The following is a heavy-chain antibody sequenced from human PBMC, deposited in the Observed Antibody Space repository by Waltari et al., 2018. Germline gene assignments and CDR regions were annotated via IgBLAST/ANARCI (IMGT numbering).Heavy chain of an antibody. CDR3: AKGPKDDCWSGYYYWYFDL. V-gene: IGHV3-23*04. CDR1: GFTFSSYA. Sequence: EVQLVESGGGLVQPGGSLRLSCAASGFTFSSYAMSWVRQAPGKGLEWVSAISGSGGSTYYADSVKGRFTISRDNSKNTLYLQMNSLRAEDTAVYYCAKGPKDDCWSGYYYWYFDLWGRGTLVTVSS. J-gene: IGHJ2*01. CDR2: ISGSGGST. D-gene: IGHD3-3*01.